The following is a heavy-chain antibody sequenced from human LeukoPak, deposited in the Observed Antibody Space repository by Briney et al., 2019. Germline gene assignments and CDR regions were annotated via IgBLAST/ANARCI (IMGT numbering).Heavy chain of an antibody. CDR3: ARGGESHLNWFDP. CDR2: VYYSGST. CDR1: GGSISGYY. Sequence: SETLSLTCTVSGGSISGYYWSWIRQPPGKGLEWIGYVYYSGSTNYNPSLKGRVTMSVDTSENQFSLKLNSVTAADTAVYYCARGGESHLNWFDPWGQGTLVTVSS. V-gene: IGHV4-59*01. J-gene: IGHJ5*02. D-gene: IGHD2-21*01.